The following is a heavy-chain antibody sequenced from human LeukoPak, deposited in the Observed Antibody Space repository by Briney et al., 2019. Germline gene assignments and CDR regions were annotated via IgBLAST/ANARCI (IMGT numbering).Heavy chain of an antibody. Sequence: ASVKVSCKASGYTFTNYAMNWVRQAPGQGLEWMGWIHPNTGNPTYAQGFTGRIVFSLDTSVSTAYLQISSLKAEDSAVYYCAKNGLGAVVKTDWGQGTLVTVSS. D-gene: IGHD3-22*01. CDR2: IHPNTGNP. CDR3: AKNGLGAVVKTD. V-gene: IGHV7-4-1*02. J-gene: IGHJ1*01. CDR1: GYTFTNYA.